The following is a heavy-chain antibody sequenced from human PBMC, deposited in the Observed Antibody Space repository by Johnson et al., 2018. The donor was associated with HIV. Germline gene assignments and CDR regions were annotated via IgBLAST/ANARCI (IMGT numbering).Heavy chain of an antibody. J-gene: IGHJ3*02. CDR3: ASWGILYDAFDI. CDR2: IRSSGITI. D-gene: IGHD2-8*01. Sequence: EQLVESGGGLVQPGGSLRLSCLASGFTFSSYWMSWVRQAPGKGLEWVSYIRSSGITIYYADSVKGRFTISRDNAKNSLYLQMNSLRAEDTAVYYCASWGILYDAFDIWGQGTMVTVSS. CDR1: GFTFSSYW. V-gene: IGHV3-48*04.